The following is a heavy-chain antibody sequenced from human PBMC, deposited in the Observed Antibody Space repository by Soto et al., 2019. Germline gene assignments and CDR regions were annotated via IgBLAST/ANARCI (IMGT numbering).Heavy chain of an antibody. CDR1: GGTFSSYA. CDR2: IIPIFGTA. CDR3: ARARQSITMIVVVINHYYYYGMDV. J-gene: IGHJ6*02. Sequence: SVKVFCKASGGTFSSYAISWVRQAPGQGLEWMGGIIPIFGTANYAQKFQGRVTITADESTSTAYMELSSLRSEDTAVYYCARARQSITMIVVVINHYYYYGMDVWGQGTTVTVSS. V-gene: IGHV1-69*13. D-gene: IGHD3-22*01.